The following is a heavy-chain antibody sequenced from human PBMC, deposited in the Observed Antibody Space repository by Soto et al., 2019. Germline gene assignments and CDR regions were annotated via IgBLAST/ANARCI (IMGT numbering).Heavy chain of an antibody. Sequence: LRLSCAASGFTFSSYAMHWVRQAPGKGLEWVAVISYDGSNKYYADSVKGRFTISRDNSKNTLYLQMNSLRAEDTAVYYCARVFSKQSPRLDYWGQGTLLPV. D-gene: IGHD6-19*01. J-gene: IGHJ4*01. CDR2: ISYDGSNK. CDR3: ARVFSKQSPRLDY. V-gene: IGHV3-30-3*01. CDR1: GFTFSSYA.